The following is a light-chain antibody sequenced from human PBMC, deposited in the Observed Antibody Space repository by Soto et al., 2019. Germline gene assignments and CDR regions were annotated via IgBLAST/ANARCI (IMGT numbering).Light chain of an antibody. V-gene: IGKV3-20*01. CDR2: GAS. Sequence: EIVLTQSPGTLSLSPGERGTLSCRASQSVNNNYLAWFQQKPGQAPRLLIYGASSRATGTPDRFGGSGSGTAFTLTISRLEPEDFAVYSCQQYGSSPVTFGGGTKVEIK. J-gene: IGKJ4*01. CDR3: QQYGSSPVT. CDR1: QSVNNNY.